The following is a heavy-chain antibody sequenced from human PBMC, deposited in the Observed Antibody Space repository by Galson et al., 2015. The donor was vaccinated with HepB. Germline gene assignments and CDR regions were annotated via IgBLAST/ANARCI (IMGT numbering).Heavy chain of an antibody. Sequence: SLRLSCAASGFTFDDYAMHWVRQAPGKGLEWVSLISWDGGSTYYADSVKGRFTISRDNSKNSLYLQMNSLRAEDTALYYCAKDTGYSSGWYYFDYWGQGTLVTVSS. CDR2: ISWDGGST. D-gene: IGHD6-19*01. J-gene: IGHJ4*02. CDR3: AKDTGYSSGWYYFDY. V-gene: IGHV3-43D*03. CDR1: GFTFDDYA.